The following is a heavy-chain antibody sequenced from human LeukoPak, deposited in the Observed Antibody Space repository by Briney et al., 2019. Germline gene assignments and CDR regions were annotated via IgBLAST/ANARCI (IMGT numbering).Heavy chain of an antibody. J-gene: IGHJ4*02. D-gene: IGHD2-8*01. CDR1: GFTFSSHG. CDR3: AKELYGKSFFDF. CDR2: ISYDGSNK. V-gene: IGHV3-30*18. Sequence: PGGSLRLSCAASGFTFSSHGMQWARQAPGKGLEWVAVISYDGSNKFYGDSVRGRFTISRDNSKNTVHLQMNNLRPEDTAVYFCAKELYGKSFFDFWGQGALVTVSS.